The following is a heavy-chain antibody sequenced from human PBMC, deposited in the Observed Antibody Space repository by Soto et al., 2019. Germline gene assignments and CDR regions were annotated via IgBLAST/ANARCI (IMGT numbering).Heavy chain of an antibody. Sequence: GGSRRLSCAASGFTFSSYAMSWVRQAPGKGLEWVSAISGSGGSTYYADSVKGRFTISRDNSKNTLYLQMNSLRAEDTAVYYCAKATTGTPGGSDYWGQGTLVTVSS. D-gene: IGHD1-1*01. J-gene: IGHJ4*02. CDR1: GFTFSSYA. CDR2: ISGSGGST. V-gene: IGHV3-23*01. CDR3: AKATTGTPGGSDY.